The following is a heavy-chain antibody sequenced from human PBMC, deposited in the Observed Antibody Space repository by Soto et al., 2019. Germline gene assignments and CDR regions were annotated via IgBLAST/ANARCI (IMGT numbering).Heavy chain of an antibody. CDR1: GFTFSSYA. V-gene: IGHV3-23*01. CDR3: AKTPRARWLSKKDNDY. Sequence: PGGSLRLSCAASGFTFSSYAMSWVRQAPGKGLEWVSAISGSGGSTYYADSVKGRFTISRDNSKNTLYLQMNSLRAEDTAVYYCAKTPRARWLSKKDNDYWGQGTLVTVSS. D-gene: IGHD3-22*01. J-gene: IGHJ4*02. CDR2: ISGSGGST.